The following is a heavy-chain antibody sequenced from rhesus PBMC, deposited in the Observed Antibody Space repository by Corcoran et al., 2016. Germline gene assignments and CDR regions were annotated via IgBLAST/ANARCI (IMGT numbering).Heavy chain of an antibody. D-gene: IGHD5-24*01. J-gene: IGHJ4*01. CDR1: GYSISSGYG. CDR3: ARLLYSGYIPYFDY. CDR2: IGGSRCST. Sequence: QVQLQESGPGLVKPSETLSLTCAVSGYSISSGYGWSWIRQPPGKRLEWLGYIGGSRCSTHDSPSLKGRVTISKDTSKNQFSLTLSVVTAADTSVYYCARLLYSGYIPYFDYWGQGVLVTVSS. V-gene: IGHV4-127*01.